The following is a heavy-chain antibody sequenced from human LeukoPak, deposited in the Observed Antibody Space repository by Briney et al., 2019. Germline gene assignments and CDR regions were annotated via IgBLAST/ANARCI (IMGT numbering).Heavy chain of an antibody. D-gene: IGHD1-26*01. CDR1: GYTFTGYY. CDR2: INPNSGGT. Sequence: GASVKVSCKASGYTFTGYYMHWVRQAPGQGLEWMGWINPNSGGTNYAQKFQGRVTMTRDTSISTAYMELSRLRSDDTAVYYCARDGALVGATTFFDYWGQGTLVTVSS. V-gene: IGHV1-2*02. CDR3: ARDGALVGATTFFDY. J-gene: IGHJ4*02.